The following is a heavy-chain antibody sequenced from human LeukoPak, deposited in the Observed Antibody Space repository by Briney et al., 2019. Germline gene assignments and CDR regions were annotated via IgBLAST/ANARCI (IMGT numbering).Heavy chain of an antibody. V-gene: IGHV1-46*01. CDR3: ASAYNWNDGLDY. D-gene: IGHD1-20*01. Sequence: VASVKVSCKAPGYTFTSNYMHWVRQAPGQGLEWMGVINPSGVSTTYAQKFQGRVTVTRDTSTSTLELSSLRSEDTAVYYCASAYNWNDGLDYWGQGTLVTVSS. CDR2: INPSGVST. CDR1: GYTFTSNY. J-gene: IGHJ4*02.